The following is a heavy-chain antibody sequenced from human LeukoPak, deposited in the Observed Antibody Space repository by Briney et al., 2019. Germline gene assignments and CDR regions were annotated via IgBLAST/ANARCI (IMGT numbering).Heavy chain of an antibody. CDR2: IKRDGSGT. Sequence: PGGSLRLSCAASGFTFSFNSMHWVRHGPGKGLVWVSRIKRDGSGTTYADSVKGRVTISRGNAKNTLYLQMNSLRAEDTAVYYCARSNGFGMDVWGQGTTVTVSS. J-gene: IGHJ6*02. CDR1: GFTFSFNS. D-gene: IGHD2-8*01. CDR3: ARSNGFGMDV. V-gene: IGHV3-74*01.